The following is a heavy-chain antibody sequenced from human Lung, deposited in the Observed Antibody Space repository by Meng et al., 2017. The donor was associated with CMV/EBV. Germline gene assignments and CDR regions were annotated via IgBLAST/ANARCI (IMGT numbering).Heavy chain of an antibody. CDR1: GFTFSSYA. V-gene: IGHV3-30-3*01. D-gene: IGHD6-19*01. J-gene: IGHJ4*02. CDR3: ARDLIAYSSGRYGLYFDY. CDR2: ISYDGSNK. Sequence: GGSLRLSXAASGFTFSSYAMHWVRQAPGKGLEWVAVISYDGSNKYYADSVKGRFTISRDNSKNTLYLQMNSLRAEDTAVYYCARDLIAYSSGRYGLYFDYWGQGTLVAVSS.